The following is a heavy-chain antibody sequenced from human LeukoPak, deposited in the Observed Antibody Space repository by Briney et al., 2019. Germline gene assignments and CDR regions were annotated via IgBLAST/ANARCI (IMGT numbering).Heavy chain of an antibody. CDR2: IRRKAYGRAT. CDR1: GFTFSDYA. CDR3: TRGRIGDFDY. D-gene: IGHD4-17*01. J-gene: IGHJ4*02. V-gene: IGHV3-49*04. Sequence: GGSLRLSCTASGFTFSDYAMNWVRQAPGKGLEWVGFIRRKAYGRATEYAASVKGRFTISSYDFKSIAYMQMNRLKTEDTAVYYCTRGRIGDFDYWGQGTLVTVSS.